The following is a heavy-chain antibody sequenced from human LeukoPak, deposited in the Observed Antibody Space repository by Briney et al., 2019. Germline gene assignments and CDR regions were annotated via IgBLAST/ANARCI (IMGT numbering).Heavy chain of an antibody. J-gene: IGHJ3*02. CDR3: ARGSGSYYAFDI. CDR1: GFTFSSYA. CDR2: ISYDGSNK. Sequence: SGGSLRLSCAASGFTFSSYAMHWARQAPGKGLEWVAVISYDGSNKYYADSVKGRFTISRDNAKNSLYLQMNSLRAEDTAVYYCARGSGSYYAFDIWGQGTMVTVSS. V-gene: IGHV3-30*04. D-gene: IGHD1-26*01.